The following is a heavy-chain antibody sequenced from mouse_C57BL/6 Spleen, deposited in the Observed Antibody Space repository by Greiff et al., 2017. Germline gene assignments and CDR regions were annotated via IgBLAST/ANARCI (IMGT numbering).Heavy chain of an antibody. J-gene: IGHJ4*01. CDR2: IYPGDGDT. CDR3: ARWGLYYAMDY. Sequence: QVQLQQSGAELVKPGASVKISCKASGYAFSSYWMNWVKQRPGKGLEWIGQIYPGDGDTNYNGKFKGKATLTADKSSRTAYMQLSSLTSEDSAVYFCARWGLYYAMDYWGQGTSVTVSS. CDR1: GYAFSSYW. V-gene: IGHV1-80*01.